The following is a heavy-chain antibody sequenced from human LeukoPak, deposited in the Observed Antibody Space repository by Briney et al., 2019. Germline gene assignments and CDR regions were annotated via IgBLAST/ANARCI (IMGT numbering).Heavy chain of an antibody. D-gene: IGHD3-10*01. CDR1: GGSISNYY. CDR3: ARVGVITMVRGVGFDP. J-gene: IGHJ5*02. CDR2: IYTSGTT. Sequence: SETLSLTCTVSGGSISNYYWSWIRQPAGKGLEWVGRIYTSGTTDYNPSLKSRVTMSVDTSKNQFSLNLNSVTAADTAVYYCARVGVITMVRGVGFDPRGQGTLVTVSS. V-gene: IGHV4-4*07.